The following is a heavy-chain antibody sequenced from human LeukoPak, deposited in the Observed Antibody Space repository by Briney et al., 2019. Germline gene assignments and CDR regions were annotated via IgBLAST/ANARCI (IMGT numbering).Heavy chain of an antibody. CDR2: INPSGGST. D-gene: IGHD1-26*01. CDR3: ATQHSGSYSYPPWQFDY. CDR1: GYTFTSYY. Sequence: ASVKVSCKASGYTFTSYYMHWVRQAPGQGLEWMGIINPSGGSTSYAQKFQGRVTMTRDMSTSTVYMELSSLRSEDTAVYYCATQHSGSYSYPPWQFDYWGQGTLVTVSS. J-gene: IGHJ4*02. V-gene: IGHV1-46*01.